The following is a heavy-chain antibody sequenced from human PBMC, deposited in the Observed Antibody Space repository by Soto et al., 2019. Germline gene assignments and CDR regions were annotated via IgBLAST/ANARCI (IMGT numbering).Heavy chain of an antibody. V-gene: IGHV4-61*01. J-gene: IGHJ4*02. CDR1: GVSVTSGSYY. D-gene: IGHD3-10*01. CDR3: ARDFRGLGIRRQFDY. Sequence: QVQLQESGPGLVKPSETLSLTCTVSGVSVTSGSYYWSWIRQPPGKGLEWIGYIFYSGSTNYNPSLKSRVTMSVDRSKKQFSLKLNSVTAADTAVYYCARDFRGLGIRRQFDYCGPGILVTVSS. CDR2: IFYSGST.